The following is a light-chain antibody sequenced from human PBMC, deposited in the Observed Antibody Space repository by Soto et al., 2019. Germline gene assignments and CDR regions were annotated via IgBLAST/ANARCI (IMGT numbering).Light chain of an antibody. Sequence: EIVLTQSPATLSSSPGERATLSCRASQSVSSSYLAWYQQKPGQAPRLLIYGASSRATGIPGRFSGSGSGTDFTLTISRLAPEDVAVYYCQQYGCSPITFGQGTRLEIK. J-gene: IGKJ5*01. CDR2: GAS. CDR3: QQYGCSPIT. CDR1: QSVSSSY. V-gene: IGKV3-20*01.